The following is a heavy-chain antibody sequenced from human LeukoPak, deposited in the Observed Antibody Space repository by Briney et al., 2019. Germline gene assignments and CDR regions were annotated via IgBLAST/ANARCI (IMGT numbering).Heavy chain of an antibody. J-gene: IGHJ3*02. CDR1: GYTFTSYD. Sequence: ASVKVSCKASGYTFTSYDINWVRQATGQGLEWMGWMNPNSGNTGYAQKFQGRVTMTRNTSISTAYMELSSVTAADTAVYYCARGPIVGATSDAFDIWGQGTMVTVSS. V-gene: IGHV1-8*01. D-gene: IGHD1-26*01. CDR3: ARGPIVGATSDAFDI. CDR2: MNPNSGNT.